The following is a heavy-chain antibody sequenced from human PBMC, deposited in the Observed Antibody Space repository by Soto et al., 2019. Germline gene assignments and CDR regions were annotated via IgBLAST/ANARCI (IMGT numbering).Heavy chain of an antibody. Sequence: QVQLVQSGAEVKKPGSSVKVSCKASGGTFSSYAISWVRQAPGQGLEWMGGIIPIFGTANYAQKFQGRVTITADESTSTAYMELSSLRSEDTAVYYCARDGAQNMVRGVIYFDYWGQGTLVTVSS. CDR1: GGTFSSYA. CDR2: IIPIFGTA. D-gene: IGHD3-10*01. V-gene: IGHV1-69*01. J-gene: IGHJ4*02. CDR3: ARDGAQNMVRGVIYFDY.